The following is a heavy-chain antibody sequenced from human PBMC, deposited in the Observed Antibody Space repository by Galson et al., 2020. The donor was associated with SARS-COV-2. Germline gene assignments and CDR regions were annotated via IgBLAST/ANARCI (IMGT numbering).Heavy chain of an antibody. CDR2: ISYDGSNK. CDR3: AKDEGYYDSSGYPDRY. CDR1: GFTFSSYG. V-gene: IGHV3-30*18. J-gene: IGHJ4*02. D-gene: IGHD3-22*01. Sequence: GESLKISCAASGFTFSSYGMHWVRQAPGKGLEWVAVISYDGSNKYYADSVKGRFTISRDNSKNTLYLQMNSLRAEDTAVYYCAKDEGYYDSSGYPDRYWGQGTLVTVSS.